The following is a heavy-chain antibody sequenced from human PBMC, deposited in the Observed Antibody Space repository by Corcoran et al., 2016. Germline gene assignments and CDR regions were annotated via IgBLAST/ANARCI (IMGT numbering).Heavy chain of an antibody. CDR1: GFMFSGSA. Sequence: QVQLVESGGGVVQPGRSLRLSCAASGFMFSGSAMHWVRQAPGKGLDWVAMIWYDGSNKYYADSVKGRFAISRDNSKNTVFLQMNSLRDEDTALYYWARDPPGSGWAFDSWGQGTLVTVSS. CDR3: ARDPPGSGWAFDS. J-gene: IGHJ4*02. CDR2: IWYDGSNK. D-gene: IGHD6-19*01. V-gene: IGHV3-33*01.